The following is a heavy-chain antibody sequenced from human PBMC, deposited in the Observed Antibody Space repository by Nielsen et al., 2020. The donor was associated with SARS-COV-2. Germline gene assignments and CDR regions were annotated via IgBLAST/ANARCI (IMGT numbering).Heavy chain of an antibody. CDR2: ISYDGSNK. Sequence: GESLKISCAASGFTFSSYAMHWVRQAPGKGLEWVAVISYDGSNKYYADSVKGRFTISRENAKNSLYLQMNSLRAGDTAVYYCARGRTRRGAFDYWGQGTLVTVSS. CDR3: ARGRTRRGAFDY. J-gene: IGHJ4*02. V-gene: IGHV3-30*14. CDR1: GFTFSSYA. D-gene: IGHD1-14*01.